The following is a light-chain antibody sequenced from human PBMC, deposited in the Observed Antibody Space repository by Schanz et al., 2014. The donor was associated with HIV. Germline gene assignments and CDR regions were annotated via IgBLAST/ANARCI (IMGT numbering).Light chain of an antibody. Sequence: QSALTQPASVSGSPGQSITISCTGTSSDVGNYNLVSWYQQHPGKAPKLIIYEVSKRPSGVSDRFSGSKSGNTASLTFSGLQAEDEADYYCCSYAGSTSVIFGGGTKL. V-gene: IGLV2-23*02. CDR3: CSYAGSTSVI. CDR2: EVS. CDR1: SSDVGNYNL. J-gene: IGLJ2*01.